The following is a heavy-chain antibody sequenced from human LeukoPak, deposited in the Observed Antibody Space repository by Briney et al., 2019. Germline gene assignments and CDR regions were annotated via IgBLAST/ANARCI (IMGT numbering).Heavy chain of an antibody. V-gene: IGHV4-34*01. J-gene: IGHJ5*02. Sequence: SQTLSLTCAVYGGSFSGYYWSWIRQPPGKGLEWIGEINHSGSTNYNPSLKSRVTISVDTSKNQFSLKLSSVTAADTAVYYCARAAGPTMVDPWGQGTLVTVSS. CDR3: ARAAGPTMVDP. CDR1: GGSFSGYY. D-gene: IGHD4/OR15-4a*01. CDR2: INHSGST.